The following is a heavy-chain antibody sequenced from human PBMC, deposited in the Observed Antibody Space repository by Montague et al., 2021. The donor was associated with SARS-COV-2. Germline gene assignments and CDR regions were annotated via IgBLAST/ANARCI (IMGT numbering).Heavy chain of an antibody. CDR3: ARLPPYRLNSDVHYYNAVDI. Sequence: SETLSLTCTVSGGSISSSGYYWGWIRQPPGKGLEWIGSIYYSGNTYYSPSLQSRVTISVDTSKNQFSLRLNSMTAADTAVYYCARLPPYRLNSDVHYYNAVDIWGQGTMVTVSS. D-gene: IGHD3-22*01. CDR2: IYYSGNT. J-gene: IGHJ3*02. V-gene: IGHV4-39*01. CDR1: GGSISSSGYY.